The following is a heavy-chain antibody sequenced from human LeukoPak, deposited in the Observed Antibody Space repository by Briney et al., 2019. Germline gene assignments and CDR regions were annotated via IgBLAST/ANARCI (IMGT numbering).Heavy chain of an antibody. CDR3: TKGSRGWEYGYHDY. CDR1: GFTFSSYA. CDR2: ISGSGDKT. Sequence: GGSLRLSCAASGFTFSSYAMSWVRQAPGKGLEWVSAISGSGDKTYYADSVKGRFTISRDSSKNTMYLQMNSLRAEDTAVYYCTKGSRGWEYGYHDYWGQGTLVTVSS. V-gene: IGHV3-23*01. D-gene: IGHD5-18*01. J-gene: IGHJ4*02.